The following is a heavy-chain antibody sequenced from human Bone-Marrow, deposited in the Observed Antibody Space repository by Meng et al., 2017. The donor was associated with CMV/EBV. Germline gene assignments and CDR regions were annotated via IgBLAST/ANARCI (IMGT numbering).Heavy chain of an antibody. CDR3: ARGRYNWNYGGGAFDI. Sequence: ASVKVSCKASGYTFTSYYMHWVRQAPGQGLEWMGWINPNSDGTNYAQKFQGRVTMTRDTSISTAYMELSRLGSDDTAVYYCARGRYNWNYGGGAFDIWGQGTMVTVSS. D-gene: IGHD1-7*01. V-gene: IGHV1-2*02. CDR1: GYTFTSYY. CDR2: INPNSDGT. J-gene: IGHJ3*02.